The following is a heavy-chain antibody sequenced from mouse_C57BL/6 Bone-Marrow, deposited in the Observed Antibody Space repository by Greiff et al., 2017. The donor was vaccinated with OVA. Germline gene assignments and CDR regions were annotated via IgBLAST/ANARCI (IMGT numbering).Heavy chain of an antibody. D-gene: IGHD1-1*01. CDR3: ARGTTVVADY. J-gene: IGHJ2*01. V-gene: IGHV1-56*01. CDR2: IFPGSGST. CDR1: GYTFTSHW. Sequence: VQLQQSGPELVGPGASVKISCKAPGYTFTSHWMQGVRRRPGRGLEGIGEIFPGSGSTYYNEKFKGKATLTVDTSSSTAYMQLSSLTSEDSAVYFCARGTTVVADYWGQGTTLTVSS.